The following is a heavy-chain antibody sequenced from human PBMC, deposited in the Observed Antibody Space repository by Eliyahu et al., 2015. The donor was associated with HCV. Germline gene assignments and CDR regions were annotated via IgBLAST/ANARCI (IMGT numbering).Heavy chain of an antibody. V-gene: IGHV3-23*01. Sequence: EVQLLQSGGGLVQPGGSLRLSCAASGFTFSTSAMXWVRQAPGKGLEWVSGISGTDGNIHYADSVKGRFTISRDYSKNTVYVQMTSLRDEDTAVYYCAKGGRGGYNLAFDYWGQGTLVTVSS. CDR2: ISGTDGNI. CDR3: AKGGRGGYNLAFDY. D-gene: IGHD5-24*01. J-gene: IGHJ4*02. CDR1: GFTFSTSA.